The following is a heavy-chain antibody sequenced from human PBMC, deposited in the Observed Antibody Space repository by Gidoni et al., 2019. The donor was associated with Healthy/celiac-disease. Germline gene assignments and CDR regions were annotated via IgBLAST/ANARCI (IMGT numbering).Heavy chain of an antibody. CDR3: ARGRRGVSSSTGSYYYYMDV. D-gene: IGHD2-2*01. J-gene: IGHJ6*03. V-gene: IGHV4-61*02. CDR1: GGSISSGSYY. CDR2: IYTSGST. Sequence: QVQLQESGPGLVKPSQTLSLTCTVSGGSISSGSYYWSWIRQPAGKGLEWIGRIYTSGSTNYNPSLKSRVTISVDTSKNQFSLKRSSVTAADTAVYYCARGRRGVSSSTGSYYYYMDVWGKGTTVTVSS.